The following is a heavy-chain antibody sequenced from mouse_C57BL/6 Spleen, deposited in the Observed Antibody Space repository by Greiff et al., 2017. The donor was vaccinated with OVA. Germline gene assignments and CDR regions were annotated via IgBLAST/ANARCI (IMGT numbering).Heavy chain of an antibody. D-gene: IGHD2-5*01. J-gene: IGHJ4*01. CDR1: GYTFTSYW. Sequence: QVQLQQPGAELVMPGASVKLSCKASGYTFTSYWMHWVKQRPGQGLEWIGRIDPSDSYTNYNQKFKGKSTLTVDKSSSTAYMQLSSLTSEDSAVYYCARSSNHYAMGCWGPGTSVTVA. CDR2: IDPSDSYT. V-gene: IGHV1-69*01. CDR3: ARSSNHYAMGC.